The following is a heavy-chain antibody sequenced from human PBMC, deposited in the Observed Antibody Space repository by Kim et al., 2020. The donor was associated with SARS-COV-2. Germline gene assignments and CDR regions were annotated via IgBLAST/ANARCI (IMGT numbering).Heavy chain of an antibody. V-gene: IGHV3-23*01. CDR3: AKDHSSWYPYYYYGMDV. CDR1: GFTFSSYA. Sequence: GGSLRLSCAASGFTFSSYAMSWVRQAPGKGLEWVSAISGSGGSTYYADSVKGRFTISRDNSKNTLYLQMNSLRAEDTAVYYCAKDHSSWYPYYYYGMDVWGQGTTVTVSS. CDR2: ISGSGGST. D-gene: IGHD6-13*01. J-gene: IGHJ6*02.